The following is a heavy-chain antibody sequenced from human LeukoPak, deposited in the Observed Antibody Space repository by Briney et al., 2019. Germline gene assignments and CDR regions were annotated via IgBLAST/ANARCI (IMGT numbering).Heavy chain of an antibody. J-gene: IGHJ4*02. CDR3: TKGTWIQLWSLFDS. Sequence: GGSLRLSCAASGFTFSNAWMSWVRQAPGKGLEWVSGIGGSDGSTYYADSVKGRFTISRDNSKNTLYLQMNSLRAEDTALYYCTKGTWIQLWSLFDSWGQGTLVTVSS. CDR1: GFTFSNAW. D-gene: IGHD5-18*01. V-gene: IGHV3-23*01. CDR2: IGGSDGST.